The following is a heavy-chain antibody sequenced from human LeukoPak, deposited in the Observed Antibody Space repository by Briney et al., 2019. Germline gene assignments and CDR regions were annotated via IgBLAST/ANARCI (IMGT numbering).Heavy chain of an antibody. CDR3: ARDRSADIEAFDI. Sequence: GGSLRLSCAASGFTFSNNYMSWVRQAPGKGLEWVSIIYSGGSTYYSDSVKGRFTISRDNSKNTLYLQMNSLRAEDTAVYYCARDRSADIEAFDIWGRGTMVTVSS. D-gene: IGHD5-12*01. CDR2: IYSGGST. J-gene: IGHJ3*02. V-gene: IGHV3-53*01. CDR1: GFTFSNNY.